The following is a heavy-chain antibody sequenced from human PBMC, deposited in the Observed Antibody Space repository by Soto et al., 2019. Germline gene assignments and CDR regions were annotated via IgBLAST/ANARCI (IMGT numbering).Heavy chain of an antibody. V-gene: IGHV3-7*05. J-gene: IGHJ2*01. Sequence: EVQLVESGGGLVQPGGSLRLSCAASGFTFSSYWMTWVRQAPGIGLEWVANIKKDGSEKYYVDSVKGRFTISRDNAKNSLYLQMNSLRAEVTAMYYCARVIRWKDWYFDLWGRGTLVTVSS. CDR1: GFTFSSYW. CDR3: ARVIRWKDWYFDL. CDR2: IKKDGSEK. D-gene: IGHD1-1*01.